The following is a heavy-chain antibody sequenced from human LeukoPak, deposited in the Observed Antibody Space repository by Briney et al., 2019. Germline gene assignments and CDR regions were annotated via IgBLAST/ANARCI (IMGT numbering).Heavy chain of an antibody. CDR3: TKVVVSGSGDYFAS. V-gene: IGHV3-23*01. CDR2: ISGSGETI. CDR1: GFNFRSST. D-gene: IGHD6-19*01. J-gene: IGHJ4*02. Sequence: PGGSLRLSCAASGFNFRSSTMAWVRLTPGKGLELVSSISGSGETIHNADSVKGRFVISRDNSKNTLTLLMNSLGAEDTAVYYCTKVVVSGSGDYFASWGQGTLVTVSP.